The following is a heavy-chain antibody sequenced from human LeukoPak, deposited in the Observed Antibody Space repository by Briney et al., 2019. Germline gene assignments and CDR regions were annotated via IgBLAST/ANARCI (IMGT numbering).Heavy chain of an antibody. CDR2: IKQDGSEK. CDR1: GFTFSSYW. D-gene: IGHD3-22*01. V-gene: IGHV3-7*03. Sequence: GGSLRLSCAASGFTFSSYWMSWVRQAPGKGLEWVANIKQDGSEKYYVDSVKGRFTISRDNAKNSLYLQMNSLRAEDTALYYCARSRHSYDSTGFPHYWGQGTLVTVSS. CDR3: ARSRHSYDSTGFPHY. J-gene: IGHJ4*02.